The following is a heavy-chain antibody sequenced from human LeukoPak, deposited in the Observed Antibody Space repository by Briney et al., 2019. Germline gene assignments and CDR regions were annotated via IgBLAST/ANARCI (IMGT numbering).Heavy chain of an antibody. J-gene: IGHJ5*02. CDR3: VRKVTLGCFDP. V-gene: IGHV5-51*01. CDR1: GSDFFYYW. D-gene: IGHD2-21*02. Sequence: GESLKISFQGSGSDFFYYWIGWVRPLPGKGLEWMGIIYPGDSETRYSPSFQGQVTISADKSINTAYLQWRSLKASDTAMYYCVRKVTLGCFDPWGQGTLVTVSS. CDR2: IYPGDSET.